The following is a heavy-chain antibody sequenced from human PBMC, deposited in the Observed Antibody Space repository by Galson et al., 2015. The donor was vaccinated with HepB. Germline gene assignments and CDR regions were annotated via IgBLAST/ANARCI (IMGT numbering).Heavy chain of an antibody. V-gene: IGHV6-1*01. CDR1: GDSVSSNSAT. J-gene: IGHJ6*02. CDR2: TYYRSKWYN. Sequence: CAISGDSVSSNSATWNWIRHSPSRGLEWLGRTYYRSKWYNDYAVSVKSRMSISPDTSKNQFSLQLNSVTPEDTAVYYCARDLGVRIAMVIHYYYGMDVWGQGTTVTVSS. D-gene: IGHD5-18*01. CDR3: ARDLGVRIAMVIHYYYGMDV.